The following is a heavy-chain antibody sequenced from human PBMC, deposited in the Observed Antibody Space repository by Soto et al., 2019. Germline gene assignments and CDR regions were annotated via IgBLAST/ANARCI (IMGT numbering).Heavy chain of an antibody. D-gene: IGHD3-10*01. Sequence: AAVKVSCKASGYTFTNYGITWVRQAPGQGLEWMGWIRAYNGDTNYAQKFQTRVTMTTDKSTDTAYMDLRSLTSDDTAIYYCARAGAAPYYYYGLDVWGQGTTVTV. V-gene: IGHV1-18*01. CDR1: GYTFTNYG. CDR3: ARAGAAPYYYYGLDV. CDR2: IRAYNGDT. J-gene: IGHJ6*02.